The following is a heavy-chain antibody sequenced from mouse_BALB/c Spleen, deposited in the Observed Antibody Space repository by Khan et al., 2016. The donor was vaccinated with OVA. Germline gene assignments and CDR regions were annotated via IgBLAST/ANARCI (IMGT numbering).Heavy chain of an antibody. CDR1: GFSLTGYG. Sequence: QVQLKESGPGLVAPSQSLSITCTVSGFSLTGYGVNWVRQPPGKGLEWLGMIWGDGSTDYNSALKSRLSISKDNSKSQVSLKMNSLQIEDTARYYCARAYYANYRETMDYWGQGTSVTVSS. CDR3: ARAYYANYRETMDY. J-gene: IGHJ4*01. D-gene: IGHD2-10*01. CDR2: IWGDGST. V-gene: IGHV2-6-7*01.